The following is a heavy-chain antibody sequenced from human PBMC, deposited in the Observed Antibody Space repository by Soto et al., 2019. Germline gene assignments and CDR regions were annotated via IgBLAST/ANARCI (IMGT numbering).Heavy chain of an antibody. CDR3: AKDILGAFDYYYGMDV. D-gene: IGHD1-26*01. CDR1: GFTFDDYA. V-gene: IGHV3-9*01. J-gene: IGHJ6*02. CDR2: ISWNSGSI. Sequence: GGSLRLSCAASGFTFDDYAMHWVRQAPGKGLEWVSGISWNSGSIGYADSVKGRFTISRDNAKNSLYLQMNSLRAEDTALYYCAKDILGAFDYYYGMDVWGQGTTVTVSS.